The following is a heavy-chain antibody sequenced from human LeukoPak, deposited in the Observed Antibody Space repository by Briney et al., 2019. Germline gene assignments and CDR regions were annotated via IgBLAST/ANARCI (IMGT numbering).Heavy chain of an antibody. CDR1: GFSFRDLG. Sequence: GSLRLSCAVSGFSFRDLGFHWVRQAPGKGLEWVAVTWYDESQRYYADSVKGRFTISKDNSKNTLYLEMNSLRVEDTAVYYCAKWEGTRQFYFGYWGQGALVTVAS. CDR2: TWYDESQR. D-gene: IGHD1-26*01. V-gene: IGHV3-33*06. CDR3: AKWEGTRQFYFGY. J-gene: IGHJ4*02.